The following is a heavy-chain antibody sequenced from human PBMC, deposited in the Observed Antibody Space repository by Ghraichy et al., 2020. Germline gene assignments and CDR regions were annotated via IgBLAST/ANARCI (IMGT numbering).Heavy chain of an antibody. CDR2: INPNSGGT. CDR3: ATIAAASPYYFDY. CDR1: GYTFTGYY. J-gene: IGHJ4*02. V-gene: IGHV1-2*02. D-gene: IGHD6-13*01. Sequence: ASVKVSCKASGYTFTGYYMHWVRQAPGQGLEWMGWINPNSGGTNYAQKFQGRVTMTRDTSISTAYMELSRLRSDDTAVYYCATIAAASPYYFDYWGQGTLVTVSS.